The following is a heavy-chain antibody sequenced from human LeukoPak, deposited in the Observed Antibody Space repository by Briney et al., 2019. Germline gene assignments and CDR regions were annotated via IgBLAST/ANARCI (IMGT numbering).Heavy chain of an antibody. CDR3: ARHKRWLQSWYFDH. V-gene: IGHV4-59*08. CDR2: IYYSGST. J-gene: IGHJ2*01. CDR1: GGSISSYY. D-gene: IGHD5-24*01. Sequence: SETLSLTCTVSGGSISSYYWSWIRQPPGKGLEWIGYIYYSGSTNYNPSLKSRVTISVDTSKNQFSLKLSSVTAAVTAVYYCARHKRWLQSWYFDHWGRGTLVTVSS.